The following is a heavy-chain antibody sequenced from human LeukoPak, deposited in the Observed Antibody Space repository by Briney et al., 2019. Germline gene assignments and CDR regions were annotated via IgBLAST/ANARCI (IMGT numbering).Heavy chain of an antibody. J-gene: IGHJ3*02. Sequence: ASVKVSCKASGYTFTGYYMHWVRQAPGQGLEWMGWINPNSGGTNYAQKFQGRVTMTRDTSISTAYMELSRLRSDDTAVYYCARGLYQLLTSGTAFDIWGQGTMVTVSS. CDR1: GYTFTGYY. CDR2: INPNSGGT. V-gene: IGHV1-2*02. D-gene: IGHD2-2*01. CDR3: ARGLYQLLTSGTAFDI.